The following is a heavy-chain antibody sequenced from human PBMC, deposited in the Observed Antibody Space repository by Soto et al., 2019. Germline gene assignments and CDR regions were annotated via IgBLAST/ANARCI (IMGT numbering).Heavy chain of an antibody. D-gene: IGHD7-27*01. V-gene: IGHV3-11*06. J-gene: IGHJ4*02. CDR1: GFTFTDYH. CDR3: ARSLRAPSPLTF. CDR2: ISETGSHT. Sequence: GGSLRLSCEASGFTFTDYHMSWIRQAPGKGLEWVALISETGSHTAYAESVKGRFTISRDNARPSVFLQMNSLRSDDTAVYFCARSLRAPSPLTFWGQGTPVTVST.